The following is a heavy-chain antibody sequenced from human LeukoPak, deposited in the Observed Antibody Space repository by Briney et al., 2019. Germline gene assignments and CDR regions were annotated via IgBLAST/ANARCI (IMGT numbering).Heavy chain of an antibody. Sequence: GGSRKLSCAASGFTFSDYYMSWIRQAPGKVLQWVSYISSSGSTIYYADSLKGRFTISRDNAKNSLSLQLNSLRAEATAVYYCARYTAAGIDYWGQGTLVNVSS. D-gene: IGHD6-13*01. CDR2: ISSSGSTI. J-gene: IGHJ4*02. V-gene: IGHV3-11*01. CDR1: GFTFSDYY. CDR3: ARYTAAGIDY.